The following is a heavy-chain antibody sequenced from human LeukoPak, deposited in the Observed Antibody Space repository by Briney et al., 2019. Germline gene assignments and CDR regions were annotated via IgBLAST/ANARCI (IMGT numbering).Heavy chain of an antibody. J-gene: IGHJ4*02. V-gene: IGHV4-59*08. D-gene: IGHD4-17*01. CDR2: MYYSGTT. Sequence: SETLSLTCTVSGGSISSNYWSWIRQPPGKGLEWIGHMYYSGTTNYSPSLKSRVTISVDTSKSQVSLKLSSVTAADTAVYYCATLKNGAYYFDYWGQGTLVTVSS. CDR1: GGSISSNY. CDR3: ATLKNGAYYFDY.